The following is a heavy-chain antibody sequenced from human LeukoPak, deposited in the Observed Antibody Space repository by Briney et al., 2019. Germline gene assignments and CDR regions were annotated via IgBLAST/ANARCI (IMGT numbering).Heavy chain of an antibody. CDR1: GYTFTSYG. V-gene: IGHV1-18*01. CDR3: ANILSSDWFDP. Sequence: ASVKVSCKASGYTFTSYGISWVRQAPGQGLEWMGWISAYNGNTNYAQKLQGRVTMTTDTSTSTAYMELRSLRSEDTAVYYCANILSSDWFDPWGQGTLVTVSS. J-gene: IGHJ5*02. CDR2: ISAYNGNT.